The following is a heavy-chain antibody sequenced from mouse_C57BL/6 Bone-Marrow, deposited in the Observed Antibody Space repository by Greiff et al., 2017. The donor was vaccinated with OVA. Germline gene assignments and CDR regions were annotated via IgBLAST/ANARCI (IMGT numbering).Heavy chain of an antibody. Sequence: QVQLQQSGPELVRPGASVKLSCKAPGYTFTSYWMQWVRQRPGPGLEWIGGIFPGSGSTYYNEKFKGKATLTVDKSSSTAYMQLSSLTSEASAVYFGARGGGVAMDYWGQGTSVTVSS. V-gene: IGHV1-56*01. D-gene: IGHD1-1*02. CDR2: IFPGSGST. CDR1: GYTFTSYW. J-gene: IGHJ4*01. CDR3: ARGGGVAMDY.